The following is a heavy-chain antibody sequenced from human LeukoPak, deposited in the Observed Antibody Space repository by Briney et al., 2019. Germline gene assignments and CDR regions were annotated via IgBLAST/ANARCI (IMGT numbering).Heavy chain of an antibody. CDR3: ARCWDY. V-gene: IGHV4-59*01. CDR1: GGSISSYC. Sequence: PSETLSLTCTVSGGSISSYCWSWIRQPPGKGLEWIGYIYSSGTTNYNPSLKNRVTISVDTSKNQFSLKLSSVTTADTAVYYCARCWDYWGQGTLVTVSS. CDR2: IYSSGTT. J-gene: IGHJ4*02.